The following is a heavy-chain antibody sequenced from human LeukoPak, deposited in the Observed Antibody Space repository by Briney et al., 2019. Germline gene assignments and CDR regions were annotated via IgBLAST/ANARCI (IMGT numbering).Heavy chain of an antibody. Sequence: SGFTXXSYWMSWVRQAPGKGLEWVANIKQDGSEKYYVDSVKGGFTISRDNAKNSLYLQMNSLRAEDTAVYYCARGGEYCSGGSCYESYYYYYYMDVWGKGTTVTVSS. D-gene: IGHD2-15*01. V-gene: IGHV3-7*01. CDR2: IKQDGSEK. J-gene: IGHJ6*03. CDR1: GFTXXSYW. CDR3: ARGGEYCSGGSCYESYYYYYYMDV.